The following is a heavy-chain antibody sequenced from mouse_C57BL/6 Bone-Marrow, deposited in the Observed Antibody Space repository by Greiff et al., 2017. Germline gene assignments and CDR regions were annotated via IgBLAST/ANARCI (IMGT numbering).Heavy chain of an antibody. Sequence: EVKLVESGGGLVKPGGSLKLSCAASGFTFSSYAMSWVRQTPEKRLEWVATISDGGSYTYYPDNVKGRFTISRDNAKNNLYLQMSHLKSEDTAMYYCATRGNYYGSRWYFDVWGTGTTVTVSS. J-gene: IGHJ1*03. CDR2: ISDGGSYT. D-gene: IGHD1-1*01. CDR3: ATRGNYYGSRWYFDV. V-gene: IGHV5-4*03. CDR1: GFTFSSYA.